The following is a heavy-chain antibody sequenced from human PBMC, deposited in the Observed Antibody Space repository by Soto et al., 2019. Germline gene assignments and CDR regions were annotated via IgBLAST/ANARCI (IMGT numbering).Heavy chain of an antibody. D-gene: IGHD4-4*01. J-gene: IGHJ5*02. CDR1: GGTFSSYA. CDR2: IIPIFGTA. CDR3: ARRVYSNYVGDYNWFDP. Sequence: SVKVSCKASGGTFSSYAISWVRQAPGQGLEWMGGIIPIFGTANYAQKFQGRVTITADESTSTAYMELSSLRSEDTAVYYCARRVYSNYVGDYNWFDPWGKGTLVTISS. V-gene: IGHV1-69*13.